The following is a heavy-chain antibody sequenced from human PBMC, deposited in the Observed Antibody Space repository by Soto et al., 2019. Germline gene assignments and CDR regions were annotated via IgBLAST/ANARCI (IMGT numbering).Heavy chain of an antibody. CDR3: AAELGFGKLSVV. CDR2: IIPLFGTA. Sequence: QVQVVQSGVEVRRPGSSVKVSCKASGDTFKNCVISWVRQAPGQGLEWMGGIIPLFGTADFAQRFQGRLTITTDECTTTAYMELSRLRSEDTATYYCAAELGFGKLSVVWGQGTTVIVSS. J-gene: IGHJ6*02. D-gene: IGHD3-10*01. V-gene: IGHV1-69*01. CDR1: GDTFKNCV.